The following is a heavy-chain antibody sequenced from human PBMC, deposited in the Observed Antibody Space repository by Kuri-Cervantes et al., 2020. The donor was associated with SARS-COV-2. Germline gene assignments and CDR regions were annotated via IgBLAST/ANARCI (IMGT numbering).Heavy chain of an antibody. Sequence: LSLTCAASGFTFSSYALHWVRQAPGKELEWMALISYDGIDRYYADSVKGRFTISRDNSKNTLYLQMNSLRAEDTAVYYCARHTQGDNWGQGTLVTVSS. J-gene: IGHJ4*02. CDR3: ARHTQGDN. V-gene: IGHV3-30*04. CDR1: GFTFSSYA. CDR2: ISYDGIDR.